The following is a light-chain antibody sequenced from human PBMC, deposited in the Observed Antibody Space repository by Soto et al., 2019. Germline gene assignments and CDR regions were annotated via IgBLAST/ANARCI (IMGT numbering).Light chain of an antibody. J-gene: IGLJ2*01. CDR3: QSYDSSLRGSV. CDR2: GNN. CDR1: SSNIGAGYD. Sequence: QSVLTQPPSVSGAPGQRDTISCTGSSSNIGAGYDVHWYQQLPGTAPKLLIYGNNNRPSGVPDRFSGSKSGTSASLAITGLQADDEADYYCQSYDSSLRGSVFGGGTKVTVL. V-gene: IGLV1-40*01.